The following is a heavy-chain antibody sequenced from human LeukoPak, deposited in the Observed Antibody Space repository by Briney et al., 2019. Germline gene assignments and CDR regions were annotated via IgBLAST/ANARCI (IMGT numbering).Heavy chain of an antibody. Sequence: PGETLRLSCAASGLTFSSYGLSWVRQAPGKGLEWVSTISGSGSNTYYADSVKGRFTISRDNSKNTLFLQMNSLRAEDTAVYYCAKDSFSGSYPPYLFDYWGQGTLVTVSS. V-gene: IGHV3-23*01. D-gene: IGHD1-26*01. J-gene: IGHJ4*02. CDR2: ISGSGSNT. CDR1: GLTFSSYG. CDR3: AKDSFSGSYPPYLFDY.